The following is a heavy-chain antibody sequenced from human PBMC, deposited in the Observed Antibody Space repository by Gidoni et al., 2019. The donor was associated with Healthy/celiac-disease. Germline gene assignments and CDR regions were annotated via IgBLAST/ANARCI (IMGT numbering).Heavy chain of an antibody. J-gene: IGHJ4*02. V-gene: IGHV1-2*02. CDR2: INPNSGGT. CDR1: GYTFTGYY. Sequence: QVQLVQSGAEVKKPAASVKVSCKASGYTFTGYYMHWVRQAPGQGLEWMGWINPNSGGTNYAQKFQGRVTMTRDTSISTAYMELSRLRSDDTAVYYCARLPGRWGYYDTGTDYWGQGTLVTVSS. D-gene: IGHD3-22*01. CDR3: ARLPGRWGYYDTGTDY.